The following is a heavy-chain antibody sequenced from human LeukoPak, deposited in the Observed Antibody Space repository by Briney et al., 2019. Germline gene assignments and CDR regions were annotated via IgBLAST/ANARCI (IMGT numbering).Heavy chain of an antibody. CDR1: GFTFSTYW. D-gene: IGHD2-21*02. Sequence: PGGSLRLSCAASGFTFSTYWMHWVRQAPGKGLVWVSRINTDGSDISYADSVRGRFTISRDNARNTLYLQMNSLRAEDTAVYYCARGAYCGGDCYSGAFDIWGQGTMVTVSS. CDR2: INTDGSDI. J-gene: IGHJ3*02. CDR3: ARGAYCGGDCYSGAFDI. V-gene: IGHV3-74*03.